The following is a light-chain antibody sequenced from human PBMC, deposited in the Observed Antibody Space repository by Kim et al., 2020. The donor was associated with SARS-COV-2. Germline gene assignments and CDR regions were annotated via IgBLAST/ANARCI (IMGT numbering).Light chain of an antibody. CDR1: QGIGSW. CDR3: QQYHSSPYT. Sequence: YESVEDRVTITCRASQGIGSWLAWYQQKPDKAPNLLIYKASNLESGVPSRFSGSGSGTEFTLTISSLQPDDFATYYGQQYHSSPYTFGQGTKLEI. J-gene: IGKJ2*01. V-gene: IGKV1-5*03. CDR2: KAS.